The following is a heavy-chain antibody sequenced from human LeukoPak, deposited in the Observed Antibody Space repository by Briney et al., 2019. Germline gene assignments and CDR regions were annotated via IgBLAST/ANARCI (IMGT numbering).Heavy chain of an antibody. CDR1: GGSISSYY. CDR3: ARLIVGATNFGY. CDR2: IYYSGST. J-gene: IGHJ4*02. D-gene: IGHD1-26*01. Sequence: SETLSLTCTVSGGSISSYYWSWIRQPPGKGLEWIGYIYYSGSTNYNPSLKSRVTISVDTSKNQFSLKLSSVTAADTAVYYCARLIVGATNFGYWGQGTLVTVSS. V-gene: IGHV4-59*08.